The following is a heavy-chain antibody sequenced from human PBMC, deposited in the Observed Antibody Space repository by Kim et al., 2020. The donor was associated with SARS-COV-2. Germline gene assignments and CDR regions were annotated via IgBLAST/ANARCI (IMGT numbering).Heavy chain of an antibody. CDR1: GLTFSSYS. V-gene: IGHV3-21*01. CDR3: ARDPGLSGYNDDFDY. CDR2: ISSSSSYI. J-gene: IGHJ4*02. D-gene: IGHD5-12*01. Sequence: GGSLRLSCAASGLTFSSYSMNWVRQAPGKGLEWVSSISSSSSYIYYADSVKGRFTISRDNAKNSLYLQMNSLRAEDTAVYYCARDPGLSGYNDDFDYWGQGTLVTVSS.